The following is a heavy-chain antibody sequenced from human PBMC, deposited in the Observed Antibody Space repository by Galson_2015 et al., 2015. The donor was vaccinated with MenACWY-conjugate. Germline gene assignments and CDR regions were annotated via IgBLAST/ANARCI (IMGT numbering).Heavy chain of an antibody. D-gene: IGHD1-1*01. Sequence: SLRLSCAASGFTFNNYWMHWVRHPPGKGLEWISYIKADGSFSNYADSVKGRFTISTDNAKNMLHLQMDGLRDEDTAVYFCARDNNWSFDSWGQGTLVTVSS. CDR3: ARDNNWSFDS. CDR2: IKADGSFS. J-gene: IGHJ4*02. CDR1: GFTFNNYW. V-gene: IGHV3-74*01.